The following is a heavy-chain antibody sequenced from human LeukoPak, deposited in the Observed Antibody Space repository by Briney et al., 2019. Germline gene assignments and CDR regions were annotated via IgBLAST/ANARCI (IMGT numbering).Heavy chain of an antibody. D-gene: IGHD1-14*01. CDR3: ASSGNYYFYYMDV. J-gene: IGHJ6*03. Sequence: GGSLRLSCAASGFTFSRFAMHWVRQAPGRGLEWVTVISYDGINKYYADSVKGRFTTSRDNSKNTLYLQMDSLKPEDTAVYYCASSGNYYFYYMDVWGRGTTVTVSS. CDR1: GFTFSRFA. CDR2: ISYDGINK. V-gene: IGHV3-30-3*01.